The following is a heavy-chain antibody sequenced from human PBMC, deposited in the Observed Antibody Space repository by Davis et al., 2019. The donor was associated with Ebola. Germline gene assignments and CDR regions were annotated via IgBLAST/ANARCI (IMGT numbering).Heavy chain of an antibody. CDR1: GGSISSSSYY. Sequence: PSETLSLTCTVSGGSISSSSYYWGWIRQPPGKGLEWIGSIYYSGSTYYNPSLKSRVTISVDTSKNQFSLKLSSVTAADTAVYYCARSGGYYFVYYYYGMDVWGQGTTVTVSS. CDR2: IYYSGST. J-gene: IGHJ6*02. CDR3: ARSGGYYFVYYYYGMDV. V-gene: IGHV4-39*07. D-gene: IGHD3-22*01.